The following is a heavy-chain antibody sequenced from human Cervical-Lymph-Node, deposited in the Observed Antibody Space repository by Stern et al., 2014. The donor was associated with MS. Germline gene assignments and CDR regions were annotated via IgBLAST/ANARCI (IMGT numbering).Heavy chain of an antibody. CDR2: IYHSGST. J-gene: IGHJ3*02. CDR1: GGSISSGGYS. V-gene: IGHV4-30-2*01. D-gene: IGHD4-17*01. Sequence: QVQLVESGSGLVKPSQTLSLTCAVSGGSISSGGYSWSWIRQPPGKGLEWIGYIYHSGSTYYNPSLKSRVTLSVDRSKNQFSLKLSSVTAADTAVYYCARSSTVTPNAFDIWGQGTMVTVSS. CDR3: ARSSTVTPNAFDI.